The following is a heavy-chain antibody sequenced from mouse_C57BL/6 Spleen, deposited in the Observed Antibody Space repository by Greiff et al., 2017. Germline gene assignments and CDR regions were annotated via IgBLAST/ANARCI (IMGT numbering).Heavy chain of an antibody. CDR1: GYTFTDYE. CDR3: TRDAPSYYYGSSPYAMDY. V-gene: IGHV1-15*01. J-gene: IGHJ4*01. Sequence: VQLHQSGAELVRPGASVTLSCKASGYTFTDYEMHWVKQTPVHGLEWIGAIDPETGGTAYNQKFKGKAILTADKSSSTAYMELRSLTSEDSAVYYCTRDAPSYYYGSSPYAMDYWGQGTSVTVSS. D-gene: IGHD1-1*01. CDR2: IDPETGGT.